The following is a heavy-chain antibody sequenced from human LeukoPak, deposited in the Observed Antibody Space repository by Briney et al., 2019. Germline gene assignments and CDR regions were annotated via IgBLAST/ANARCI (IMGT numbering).Heavy chain of an antibody. J-gene: IGHJ6*03. Sequence: ASVKVSCKASGYTFTSYGISWVRQAPGQGLEWMGWISAYNGNTNYAQKLQGRVTMTTDTSTSTAYMELRSLRSDDTAVYYCARGTGGYSYGSSYYYYYYMDVWGKGTTVTVSS. CDR1: GYTFTSYG. CDR3: ARGTGGYSYGSSYYYYYYMDV. D-gene: IGHD5-18*01. V-gene: IGHV1-18*01. CDR2: ISAYNGNT.